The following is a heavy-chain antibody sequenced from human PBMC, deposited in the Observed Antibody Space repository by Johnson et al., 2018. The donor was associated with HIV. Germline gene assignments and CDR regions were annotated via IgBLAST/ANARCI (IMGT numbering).Heavy chain of an antibody. D-gene: IGHD3-16*02. CDR2: IYSGDNT. CDR3: ATELSLLRDAFDI. Sequence: VQLVESGGGLVQPGGSLRLSCAASRLSVSKNYMSWVRQAPGKGLEWVSLIYSGDNTKYADSVKGRFTISRDNFKNRLYLQMDSLRAEDTAVYYCATELSLLRDAFDIWGQGTMVTVSS. J-gene: IGHJ3*02. CDR1: RLSVSKNY. V-gene: IGHV3-66*02.